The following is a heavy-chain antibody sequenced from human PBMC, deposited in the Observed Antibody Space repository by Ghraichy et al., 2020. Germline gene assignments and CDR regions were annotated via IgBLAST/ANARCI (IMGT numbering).Heavy chain of an antibody. J-gene: IGHJ3*02. CDR3: VRDGDHSGSYYRYGAFDI. V-gene: IGHV1-2*02. CDR2: INTKNGGT. D-gene: IGHD1-26*01. CDR1: GSPFTGSY. Sequence: ASFNFSPPSPGSPFTGSYLHSVRQAPGQGLEWMGWINTKNGGTHYAQRFQDRVTMTRDTSISTAYMELSSLTSDDTALYYCVRDGDHSGSYYRYGAFDIWGQGTLVTVSS.